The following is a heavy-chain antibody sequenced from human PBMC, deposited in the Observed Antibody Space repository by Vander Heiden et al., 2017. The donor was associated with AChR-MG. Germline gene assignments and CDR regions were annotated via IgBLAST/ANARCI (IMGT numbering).Heavy chain of an antibody. CDR2: IYYSGNT. J-gene: IGHJ4*02. CDR3: ARGGSSSWYPENTYYFDN. V-gene: IGHV4-59*01. Sequence: VPLQASGPALAKPSETLSLTCPVPGGSISSYYWSWIRQPPGKGLEWIGYIYYSGNTNYNPSLNSRVTISLDTSKNQFSLKLRSVTAADTAVYSCARGGSSSWYPENTYYFDNWGQGTLVTVSS. D-gene: IGHD6-13*01. CDR1: GGSISSYY.